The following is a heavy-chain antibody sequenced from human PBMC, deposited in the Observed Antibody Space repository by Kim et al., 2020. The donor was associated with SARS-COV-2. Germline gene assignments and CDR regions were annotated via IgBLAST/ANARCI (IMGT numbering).Heavy chain of an antibody. CDR3: ARDYLDTAMVIFGMDV. J-gene: IGHJ6*02. Sequence: KLQGRVTITADKSTSTDYMELTSLRSEDTAVYYCARDYLDTAMVIFGMDVWGQGTTVTVSS. V-gene: IGHV1-69*04. D-gene: IGHD5-18*01.